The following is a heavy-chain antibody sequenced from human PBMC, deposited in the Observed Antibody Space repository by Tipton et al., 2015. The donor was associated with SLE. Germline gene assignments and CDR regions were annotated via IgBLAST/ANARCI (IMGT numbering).Heavy chain of an antibody. D-gene: IGHD6-13*01. V-gene: IGHV3-7*01. CDR2: IRQDAVET. CDR3: ARMGGTGYSSSWFNS. CDR1: GFIFSSYW. Sequence: SLRLSCAGSGFIFSSYWMVWVRHAPGKGLEWVANIRQDAVETYYMDSVKGRFSIFRDNDRNSVYLQMNSLRAEDTAIYYCARMGGTGYSSSWFNSWGQGIQVTVSS. J-gene: IGHJ5*01.